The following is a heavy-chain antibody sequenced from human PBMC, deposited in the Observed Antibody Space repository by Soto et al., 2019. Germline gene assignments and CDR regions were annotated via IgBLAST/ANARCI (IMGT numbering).Heavy chain of an antibody. CDR2: ISSSGGTI. V-gene: IGHV3-11*01. Sequence: GGSLRLSCGASGFTFSDDYMSWICQAPGKGLEWVSYISSSGGTIYYADSVKGRFTISRDNAKNSLFLQMNSLRADDTAVYYCARASSPRDPWLDYWGQGTLVTVSS. CDR1: GFTFSDDY. CDR3: ARASSPRDPWLDY. J-gene: IGHJ4*02. D-gene: IGHD5-18*01.